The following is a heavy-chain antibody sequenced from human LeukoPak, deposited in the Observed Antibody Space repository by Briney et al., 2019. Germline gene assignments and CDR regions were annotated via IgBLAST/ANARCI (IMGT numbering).Heavy chain of an antibody. J-gene: IGHJ5*02. CDR3: ARAHVLLWFGELSTAQNWFDP. Sequence: ASVKVSCKASGYTFTGYYMHWVRQAPGQGLEWMGRINPNSGGTNYAQKFQGRVTMTRDTSISTAYMELSRLRSDDTAVYYCARAHVLLWFGELSTAQNWFDPWGQGTLVPVSS. CDR1: GYTFTGYY. CDR2: INPNSGGT. V-gene: IGHV1-2*06. D-gene: IGHD3-10*01.